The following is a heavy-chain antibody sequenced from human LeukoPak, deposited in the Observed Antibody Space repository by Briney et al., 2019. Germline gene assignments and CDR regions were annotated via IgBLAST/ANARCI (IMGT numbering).Heavy chain of an antibody. J-gene: IGHJ1*01. V-gene: IGHV4-39*01. CDR2: VYYSGST. CDR3: ARQSVDTVIVTKYGGYFDH. CDR1: GGTISSSTNY. D-gene: IGHD5-18*01. Sequence: SETLSLSCTVSGGTISSSTNYWGRIRQPPGKGLEWIGSVYYSGSTYYNPSLKSRVTISVDTSKNQFSLNLSSVTAADTAVYYCARQSVDTVIVTKYGGYFDHWGQGTLVTVSS.